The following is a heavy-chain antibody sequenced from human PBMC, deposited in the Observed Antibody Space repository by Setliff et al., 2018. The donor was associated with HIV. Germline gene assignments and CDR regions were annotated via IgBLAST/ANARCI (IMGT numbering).Heavy chain of an antibody. CDR2: ISGSGGST. V-gene: IGHV3-23*01. CDR1: GFTFSSYA. Sequence: GVLRLSCAASGFTFSSYAMSWVRQAPGKGLEWVSAISGSGGSTCYADSVKGRFTISRDNSKNTLYLQMNSLRAEDTAVYYCAKNPVITMIVVVIPAAFDIWGQGTMVTVSS. J-gene: IGHJ3*02. D-gene: IGHD3-22*01. CDR3: AKNPVITMIVVVIPAAFDI.